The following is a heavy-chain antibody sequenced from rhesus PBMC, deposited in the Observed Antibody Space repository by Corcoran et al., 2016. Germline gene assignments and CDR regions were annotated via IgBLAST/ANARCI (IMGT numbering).Heavy chain of an antibody. CDR2: ISYSGST. CDR1: GGSISSSYYY. D-gene: IGHD1-44*02. V-gene: IGHV4-122*02. CDR3: AREIIVGAAYGLDS. J-gene: IGHJ6*01. Sequence: VQLQESGPGLVKPSETLSLTCAVSGGSISSSYYYWSWIRQAPGKGLEWIGYISYSGSTSYNPSLKSRVTISRDTSKNPFSLKLSSVTAADTAVYYCAREIIVGAAYGLDSWGQGVVVTVSS.